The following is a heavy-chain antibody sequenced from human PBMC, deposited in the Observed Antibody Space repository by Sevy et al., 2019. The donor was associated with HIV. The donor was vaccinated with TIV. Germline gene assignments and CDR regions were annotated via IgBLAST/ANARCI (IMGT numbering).Heavy chain of an antibody. J-gene: IGHJ4*02. CDR1: GFTFSSYG. V-gene: IGHV3-30*02. CDR3: AKDGSRITMIVVAQYYFDY. Sequence: GGSLRLSYAASGFTFSSYGMHWVRQSPGKGLEWVAFIRYDGSNKYYADSVKGRFTISRDNSKNTLYLQMNSLRAEDTAVYYCAKDGSRITMIVVAQYYFDYWGQGTLVTVSS. CDR2: IRYDGSNK. D-gene: IGHD3-22*01.